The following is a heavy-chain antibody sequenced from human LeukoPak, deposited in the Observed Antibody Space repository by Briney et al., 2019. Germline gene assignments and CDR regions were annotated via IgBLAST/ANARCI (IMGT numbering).Heavy chain of an antibody. CDR1: GYTFTGYY. Sequence: ASVKVSCKASGYTFTGYYMHWVRQAPGKGLEWMGGFDPEDGETIYAQKFQGRVTMTEDTSTDTAYMELSSLRSEDTAVYYCATDDSIRGFTYWGQGTLVTVSS. V-gene: IGHV1-24*01. CDR2: FDPEDGET. CDR3: ATDDSIRGFTY. D-gene: IGHD4-23*01. J-gene: IGHJ4*02.